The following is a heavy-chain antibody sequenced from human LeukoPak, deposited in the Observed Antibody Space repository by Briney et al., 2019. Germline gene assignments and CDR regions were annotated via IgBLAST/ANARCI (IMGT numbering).Heavy chain of an antibody. D-gene: IGHD3-22*01. CDR3: ASSGNYYDSKVPGAFDI. V-gene: IGHV3-53*01. CDR2: IYSGGNT. J-gene: IGHJ3*02. Sequence: PGGSLRLSCAASGFTVSSNYMSWVRQAPGKGLEWVSVIYSGGNTYYADSVKGRFTISRDNSKNTLYLQMNSLRAEDTAVYYCASSGNYYDSKVPGAFDIWGQGTMVTVSS. CDR1: GFTVSSNY.